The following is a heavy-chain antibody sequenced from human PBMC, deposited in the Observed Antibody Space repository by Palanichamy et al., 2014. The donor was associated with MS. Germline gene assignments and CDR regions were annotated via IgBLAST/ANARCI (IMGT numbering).Heavy chain of an antibody. CDR1: GYTFTDYG. D-gene: IGHD3-3*01. CDR3: ARDPYDFWTGYSVPGTKWSDP. V-gene: IGHV1-18*01. CDR2: ISTHNGNT. Sequence: QVQLVQSGTEVKKPGASVKVSCKTSGYTFTDYGIGWVRQAPGQGLEWVGWISTHNGNTNYAQNLQGRVTLTIDTSTSTAYMELRSLRSDDTANYCARDPYDFWTGYSVPGTKWSDPWGQGTLVTVSS. J-gene: IGHJ5*02.